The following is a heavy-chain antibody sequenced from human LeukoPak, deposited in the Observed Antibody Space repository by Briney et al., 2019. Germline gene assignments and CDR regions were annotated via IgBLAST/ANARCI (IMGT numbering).Heavy chain of an antibody. D-gene: IGHD5-18*01. J-gene: IGHJ2*01. CDR2: INSDGSST. V-gene: IGHV3-64*01. CDR3: ARELQGTVLVPLYLDL. Sequence: GRSLRLSCAASGFTFSSYEMQWVRQAPGKGLGYDSAINSDGSSTYYATSVKGRFTLSRDNSKSTLYLRMGSLRDEDMAVYYCARELQGTVLVPLYLDLWGRGTLVTASS. CDR1: GFTFSSYE.